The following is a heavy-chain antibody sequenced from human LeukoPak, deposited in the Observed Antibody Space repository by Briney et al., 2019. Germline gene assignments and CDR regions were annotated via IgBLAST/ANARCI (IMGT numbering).Heavy chain of an antibody. J-gene: IGHJ6*03. Sequence: ASVKVSCKASGYTFTGNWIYWVRQAPGQGLEWMGWIKPNTGDTSYARKFQGRVTMTTDTSTSTAYMELRSLRSDDTAVYYCARDQGYYYYMDVWGKGTTVTISS. CDR2: IKPNTGDT. CDR1: GYTFTGNW. V-gene: IGHV1-2*02. CDR3: ARDQGYYYYMDV.